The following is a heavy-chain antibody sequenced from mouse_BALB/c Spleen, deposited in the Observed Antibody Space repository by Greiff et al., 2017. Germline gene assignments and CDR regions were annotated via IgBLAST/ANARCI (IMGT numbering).Heavy chain of an antibody. CDR2: IDPETGGT. CDR3: TRLNTTAPIYYAMDD. Sequence: QVQLQQSGAELVRPGASVTLSCKASGYTFTDYEMHWVKQTPVHGLEWIGAIDPETGGTAYNQKFKGKATLTADTSSSTAYMELRSLTSEDSAVYYCTRLNTTAPIYYAMDDWGQGTSVTVSS. D-gene: IGHD1-2*01. J-gene: IGHJ4*01. V-gene: IGHV1-15*01. CDR1: GYTFTDYE.